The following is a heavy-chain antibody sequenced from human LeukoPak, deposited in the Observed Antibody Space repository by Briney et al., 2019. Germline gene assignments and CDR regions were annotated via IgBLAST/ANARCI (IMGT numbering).Heavy chain of an antibody. J-gene: IGHJ4*02. V-gene: IGHV4-59*12. CDR3: ARERRTVTTGHFDY. D-gene: IGHD4-17*01. CDR2: IYYSGNT. Sequence: PSETLSLTCTVSGGSISSYYWSWIRQPPGKGLEWIGYIYYSGNTNYNPSLKSRVTMSVDTSKNQFSLKLSSVTAADTAVYYCARERRTVTTGHFDYWGQGTLVTVSS. CDR1: GGSISSYY.